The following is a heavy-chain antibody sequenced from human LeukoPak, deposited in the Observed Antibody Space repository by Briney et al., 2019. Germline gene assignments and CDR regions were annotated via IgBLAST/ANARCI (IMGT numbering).Heavy chain of an antibody. CDR3: ARAGRYYDILTGYSLYFDY. D-gene: IGHD3-9*01. CDR2: IYYSGST. J-gene: IGHJ4*02. CDR1: GGSISSYY. V-gene: IGHV4-59*01. Sequence: SQTLSLTCTVSGGSISSYYWSWIRQPPGKGLEWIGYIYYSGSTNYNPSLKSRVTISVDTSKNQFSLKLSSVTAADTAVYCCARAGRYYDILTGYSLYFDYWGQGTLVTVSS.